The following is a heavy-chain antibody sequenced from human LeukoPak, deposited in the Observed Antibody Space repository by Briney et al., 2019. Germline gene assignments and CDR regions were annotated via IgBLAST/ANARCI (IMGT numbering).Heavy chain of an antibody. J-gene: IGHJ4*02. CDR1: GYSFSSYW. CDR2: IYPGDSET. Sequence: GESLKISCKGSGYSFSSYWIGWVRQMPGKGLEWMGIIYPGDSETRYSPSSQGQVTISADKSISTAYVQWSSLKASDTAMYYCARQDYSSSPFDYWGQGTLVTVSS. D-gene: IGHD6-6*01. CDR3: ARQDYSSSPFDY. V-gene: IGHV5-51*01.